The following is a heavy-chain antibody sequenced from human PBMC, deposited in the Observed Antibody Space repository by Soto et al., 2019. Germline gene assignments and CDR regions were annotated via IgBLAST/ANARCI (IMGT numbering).Heavy chain of an antibody. J-gene: IGHJ4*02. CDR3: ARENGDYLYYFDY. CDR2: ISSSGSTI. D-gene: IGHD4-17*01. V-gene: IGHV3-48*03. Sequence: QSGGSLRLSCAASGFTFSSYEMNWVRQAPGKGLEWVSYISSSGSTIYYADSVKGRFAISRDNAKNSLYLQMNSLRAEDTAVYYCARENGDYLYYFDYWGQGTLVTVSS. CDR1: GFTFSSYE.